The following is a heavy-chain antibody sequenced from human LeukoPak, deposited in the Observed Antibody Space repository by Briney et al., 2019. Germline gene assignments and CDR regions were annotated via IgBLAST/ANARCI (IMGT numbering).Heavy chain of an antibody. CDR1: GGSISSYY. J-gene: IGHJ4*02. D-gene: IGHD3-9*01. V-gene: IGHV4-59*12. Sequence: SETLSLTCTVSGGSISSYYWSWIRQPPGKALEWIGYISYSGSTNYNPSLKSRVTISVDTSKNQFSLKLSSVTAADTAVYYCAREGASFYDILTGYYSGEAGFDYWGQGTLVTVSS. CDR2: ISYSGST. CDR3: AREGASFYDILTGYYSGEAGFDY.